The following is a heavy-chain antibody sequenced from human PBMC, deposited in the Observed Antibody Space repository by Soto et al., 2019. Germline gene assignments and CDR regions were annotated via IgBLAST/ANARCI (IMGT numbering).Heavy chain of an antibody. V-gene: IGHV1-3*01. CDR1: GYTFTSYY. D-gene: IGHD6-19*01. Sequence: ASVKVSCKASGYTFTSYYMHWVRQAPGQRLEWMGRINAGNGSTRYAQKFQGRVTITRDTSASTAYMELSSLRSEDTAVYYCASHGYSSGWYYGYWGQGTLVTVSS. CDR2: INAGNGST. J-gene: IGHJ4*02. CDR3: ASHGYSSGWYYGY.